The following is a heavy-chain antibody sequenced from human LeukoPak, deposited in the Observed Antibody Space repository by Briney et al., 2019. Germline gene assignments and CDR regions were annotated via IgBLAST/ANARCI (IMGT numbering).Heavy chain of an antibody. J-gene: IGHJ4*02. CDR3: ARADSGSYYWNFDY. Sequence: PGGSLRLSCAASGFTFSAYWMHWVRQAPGKGLVWVSRIESDGSSTNYADSVKGRFTISRDNSKNTLYLQMNSLRAEDTAVYYCARADSGSYYWNFDYWGQGTLVTVSS. D-gene: IGHD1-26*01. CDR2: IESDGSST. V-gene: IGHV3-74*01. CDR1: GFTFSAYW.